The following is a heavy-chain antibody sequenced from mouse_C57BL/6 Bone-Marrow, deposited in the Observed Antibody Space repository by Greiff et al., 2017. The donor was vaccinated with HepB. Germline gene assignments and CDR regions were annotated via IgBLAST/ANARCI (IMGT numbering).Heavy chain of an antibody. CDR1: GYTFTDYY. Sequence: EVQLQQSGPELVKPGASVKISCKASGYTFTDYYMNWVKQSHGKSLEWIGDINPNNGGTSYNQKFKGKATLTVDKSSSTAYMELRSLTSEDSAVYYCARGGPIYYDYPYAMDYWGQGTSVTVSS. CDR3: ARGGPIYYDYPYAMDY. J-gene: IGHJ4*01. D-gene: IGHD2-4*01. CDR2: INPNNGGT. V-gene: IGHV1-26*01.